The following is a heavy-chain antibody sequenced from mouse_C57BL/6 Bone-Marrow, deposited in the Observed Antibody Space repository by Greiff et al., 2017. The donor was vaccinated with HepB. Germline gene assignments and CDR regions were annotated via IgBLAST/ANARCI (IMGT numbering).Heavy chain of an antibody. CDR3: ARDWALWYFDV. D-gene: IGHD4-1*01. CDR1: GYTFTDYN. V-gene: IGHV1-18*01. J-gene: IGHJ1*03. CDR2: INPNNGGT. Sequence: EVQLQESGPELVKPGASVKLPCKASGYTFTDYNMDWVKQSHGKSLEWIGDINPNNGGTHYNQKFKGKTTFTVDKSSSTAYMELRSLTAEDTAVYYCARDWALWYFDVWGTGTTVTVSS.